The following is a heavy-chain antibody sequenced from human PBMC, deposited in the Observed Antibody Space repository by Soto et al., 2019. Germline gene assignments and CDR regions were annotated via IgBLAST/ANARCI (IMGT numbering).Heavy chain of an antibody. Sequence: PGGSLRLSCAASGFTFDDYAMHWVRQAPGKGLEWVSGISWNSGSIGYADSVKGRFTISRDNAKNSLYLQMNSLRAEDTALYYCAKKYSSGAFDYWGQGTLVTVSS. D-gene: IGHD6-19*01. CDR1: GFTFDDYA. J-gene: IGHJ4*02. CDR2: ISWNSGSI. CDR3: AKKYSSGAFDY. V-gene: IGHV3-9*01.